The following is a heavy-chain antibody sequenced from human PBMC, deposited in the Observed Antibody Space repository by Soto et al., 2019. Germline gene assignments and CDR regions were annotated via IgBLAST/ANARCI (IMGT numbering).Heavy chain of an antibody. CDR1: GFTFNSYA. CDR3: ARGGLSVLYIDY. Sequence: EVQLLESGGGLVQPGGSLRLSCAASGFTFNSYAMSWVRQAPGKGLEWVSGISSSGVSTFYADSVKGRFTISRDNSKNTLYLQMHSLRAEDTAVYYCARGGLSVLYIDYWGQGTLVTVSP. CDR2: ISSSGVST. V-gene: IGHV3-23*01. J-gene: IGHJ4*02. D-gene: IGHD2-8*02.